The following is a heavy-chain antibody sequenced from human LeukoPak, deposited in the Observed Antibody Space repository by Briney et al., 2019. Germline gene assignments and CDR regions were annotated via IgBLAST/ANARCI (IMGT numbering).Heavy chain of an antibody. D-gene: IGHD2-2*01. CDR3: AREGIVPAALDY. Sequence: ASVKVSCKASGGTFTSYAISWVRQAPGQGLEWMGGIIPIFGTANYAQKFQGRVTITEDESTNTAYMELSSLRSEDTAVYYCAREGIVPAALDYWGQGTLVTVSS. CDR1: GGTFTSYA. CDR2: IIPIFGTA. J-gene: IGHJ4*02. V-gene: IGHV1-69*13.